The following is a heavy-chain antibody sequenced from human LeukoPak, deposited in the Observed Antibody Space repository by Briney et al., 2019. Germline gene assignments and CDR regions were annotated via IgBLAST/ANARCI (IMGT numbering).Heavy chain of an antibody. CDR3: ARGAPGSYCSGGSCPYFDY. Sequence: ASVKVSCKASGYTFTSYDINWVRQATGQGLEWMGWMNPNSGNTGYAQKFQGRVTMTGNTSISTAYMVLSSLRSEDTAVYYCARGAPGSYCSGGSCPYFDYWGQGALVTVSS. J-gene: IGHJ4*02. V-gene: IGHV1-8*01. D-gene: IGHD2-15*01. CDR2: MNPNSGNT. CDR1: GYTFTSYD.